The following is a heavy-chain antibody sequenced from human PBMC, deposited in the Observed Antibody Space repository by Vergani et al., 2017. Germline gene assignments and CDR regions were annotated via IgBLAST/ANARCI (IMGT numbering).Heavy chain of an antibody. CDR2: IYTSGST. D-gene: IGHD4-17*01. CDR3: ARDYYGEMDD. Sequence: QVQLQESGPGLVKPSQTLSLTCTVSGGSISSGSYYWSWIRQPAGKGLEWIGRIYTSGSTNYNPSLKSRVTISVDTSKNQFSLKLSSVTAADTAVYYCARDYYGEMDDWGQGTLVTVSS. V-gene: IGHV4-61*02. J-gene: IGHJ4*02. CDR1: GGSISSGSYY.